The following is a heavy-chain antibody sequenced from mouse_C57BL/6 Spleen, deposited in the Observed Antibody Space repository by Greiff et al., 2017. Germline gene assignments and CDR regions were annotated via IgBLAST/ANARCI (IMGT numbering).Heavy chain of an antibody. D-gene: IGHD1-1*01. CDR2: ISDGGSYT. J-gene: IGHJ2*01. V-gene: IGHV5-4*01. Sequence: EVQLVESGGGLVKPGGSLKLSCAASGFTFSSYAMSWVRQTPEKRLEWVATISDGGSYTYYPDNVKGRFTISRDNAKNNLYLQMSHLKSEDTAMYYCARDDYYGSSLDYWGQGTTLTVSS. CDR1: GFTFSSYA. CDR3: ARDDYYGSSLDY.